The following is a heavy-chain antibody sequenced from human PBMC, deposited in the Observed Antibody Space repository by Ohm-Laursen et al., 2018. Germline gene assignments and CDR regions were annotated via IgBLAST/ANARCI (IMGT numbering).Heavy chain of an antibody. CDR3: ARMPFSSEGPTTNYYYGMDV. V-gene: IGHV2-70*11. CDR1: GFSLSTSGMC. CDR2: IDWDDDK. J-gene: IGHJ6*02. Sequence: TQTLTLTCTFSGFSLSTSGMCVSWIRQPPGKALEWLARIDWDDDKYYSTSLKTRLTISKDTSKNQVVLTMTNMDPVDTATYYCARMPFSSEGPTTNYYYGMDVWGQGTTVTVSS. D-gene: IGHD1-1*01.